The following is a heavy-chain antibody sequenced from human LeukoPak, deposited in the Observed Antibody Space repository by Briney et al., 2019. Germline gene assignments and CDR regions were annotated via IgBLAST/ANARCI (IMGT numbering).Heavy chain of an antibody. Sequence: SETLSLTCTVSGGSISSSSYYWGWIRQPPGKGLEWIGSIYYSGSTYYNPSLKSRVTTSVDTSKNQFSLKLSSVTAADTAVYYCARGEFRVVKFTRFDPWGQGTLVTVSS. CDR3: ARGEFRVVKFTRFDP. CDR1: GGSISSSSYY. CDR2: IYYSGST. D-gene: IGHD3-22*01. V-gene: IGHV4-39*07. J-gene: IGHJ5*02.